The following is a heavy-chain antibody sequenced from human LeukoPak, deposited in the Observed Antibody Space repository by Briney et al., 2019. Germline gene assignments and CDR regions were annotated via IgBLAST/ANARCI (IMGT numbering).Heavy chain of an antibody. J-gene: IGHJ2*01. V-gene: IGHV4-59*01. Sequence: PSETLSLTCTVSGGSISSYYWSWIRQPPGKALEWIGFMYYSGSTNYNPSLKSRVTISVDTSKNQFSLKLSSVTAADTAVYYCARVRSSSSLSPWYFDLWGRGTLVTVSS. CDR2: MYYSGST. D-gene: IGHD6-13*01. CDR3: ARVRSSSSLSPWYFDL. CDR1: GGSISSYY.